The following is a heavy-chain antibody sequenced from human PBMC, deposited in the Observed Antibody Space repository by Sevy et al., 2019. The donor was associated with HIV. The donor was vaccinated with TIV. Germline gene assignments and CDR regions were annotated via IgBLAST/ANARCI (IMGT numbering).Heavy chain of an antibody. CDR2: ISDSGDTT. Sequence: GGSLRPSCAASGFTFTNYAMNWVRQAPGEGLEWVSGISDSGDTTHYAESVKGRFTISRDNSKNTVSLQMSSLRAEDTAIYYCAKLPSTVMFREKGYWGQGTRVTVSS. CDR1: GFTFTNYA. J-gene: IGHJ4*02. V-gene: IGHV3-23*01. D-gene: IGHD3-10*01. CDR3: AKLPSTVMFREKGY.